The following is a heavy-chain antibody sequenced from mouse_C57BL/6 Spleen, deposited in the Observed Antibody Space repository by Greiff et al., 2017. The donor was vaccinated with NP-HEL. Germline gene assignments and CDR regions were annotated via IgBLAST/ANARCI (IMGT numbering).Heavy chain of an antibody. CDR3: AQKGSTTGAMDY. Sequence: VQLQQPGTELVKPGASVKLSCKAPGYTFTSYWMHWVKQRPGQGLEWIGNINPSNGGTNYNEKFKSKATLTVDKSSSTAYMQLSSLTSEDSAVYYCAQKGSTTGAMDYWGQGTSVTVSS. J-gene: IGHJ4*01. CDR2: INPSNGGT. V-gene: IGHV1-53*01. CDR1: GYTFTSYW. D-gene: IGHD4-1*01.